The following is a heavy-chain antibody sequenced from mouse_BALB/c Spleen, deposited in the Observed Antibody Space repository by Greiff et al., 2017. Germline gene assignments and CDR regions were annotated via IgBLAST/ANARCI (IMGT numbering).Heavy chain of an antibody. D-gene: IGHD6-1*01. CDR1: GFTFSSFG. Sequence: EVQRVESGGGLVQPGGSRKLSCAASGFTFSSFGMHWVRQAPEKGLEWVAYISSGSSTIYYADTVKGRFTISRDNPKNTLFLQMTSLRSEDTAMYYCARLHVYAMDYWGQGTSVTVSS. V-gene: IGHV5-17*02. CDR3: ARLHVYAMDY. J-gene: IGHJ4*01. CDR2: ISSGSSTI.